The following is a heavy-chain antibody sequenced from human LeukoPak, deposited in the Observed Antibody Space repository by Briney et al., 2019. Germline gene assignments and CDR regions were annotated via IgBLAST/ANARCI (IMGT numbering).Heavy chain of an antibody. J-gene: IGHJ4*02. D-gene: IGHD3-10*01. V-gene: IGHV3-7*01. CDR3: VTDQTGRHPYFFDY. CDR2: IKEDGSEI. CDR1: GFNFSTYW. Sequence: GGSLRLSCAASGFNFSTYWMTWVRQVPGKGLEWVANIKEDGSEIYYVDAVKGRFSISRDNAKTSLYLQVNNLSVADTAVYYCVTDQTGRHPYFFDYWGQGTLVTVSS.